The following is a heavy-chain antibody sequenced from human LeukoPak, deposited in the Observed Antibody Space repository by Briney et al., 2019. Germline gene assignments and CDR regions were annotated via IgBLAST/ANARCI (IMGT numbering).Heavy chain of an antibody. CDR2: ISSSSSYI. CDR1: GFTFSNYA. Sequence: GGSLRLSCAASGFTFSNYAMSWVRQAPGKGLEWVSSISSSSSYIYYADSVKGRFTISRDNAKNSLYLQMNSLRAEDTAVYYCARDRYYDFWSGPGLAFDIWGQGTMVTVSS. J-gene: IGHJ3*02. D-gene: IGHD3-3*01. V-gene: IGHV3-21*01. CDR3: ARDRYYDFWSGPGLAFDI.